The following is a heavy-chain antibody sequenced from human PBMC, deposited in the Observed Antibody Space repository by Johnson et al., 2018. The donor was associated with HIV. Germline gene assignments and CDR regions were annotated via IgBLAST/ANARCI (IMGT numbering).Heavy chain of an antibody. J-gene: IGHJ3*02. CDR1: GFSISSNY. CDR3: ARHKAVADAFDI. Sequence: VQLVESGGGVVQPGRSLRLSCAASGFSISSNYMSWVRQPPGKGLEWVSVFYSGSNTYYADSVKGRFTISRDKSNNTLYLQMNSLRAEDTAVYYCARHKAVADAFDIWGQGTVVTVS. CDR2: FYSGSNT. V-gene: IGHV3-66*04. D-gene: IGHD6-19*01.